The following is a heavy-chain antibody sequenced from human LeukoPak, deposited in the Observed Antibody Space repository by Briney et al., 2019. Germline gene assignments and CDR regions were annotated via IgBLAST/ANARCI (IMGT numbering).Heavy chain of an antibody. Sequence: SSETLSLTCTVSAGSISSSYWSCIRQPPGKGLEWIGYIYYSGSTNYNPSLKSRVTISVDTSKNQFSLKLNSVTAADTAVYYCARQGPLTTAVTTRTNPFDYWGQGTLVTVSS. CDR1: AGSISSSY. CDR2: IYYSGST. D-gene: IGHD4-11*01. J-gene: IGHJ4*02. V-gene: IGHV4-59*08. CDR3: ARQGPLTTAVTTRTNPFDY.